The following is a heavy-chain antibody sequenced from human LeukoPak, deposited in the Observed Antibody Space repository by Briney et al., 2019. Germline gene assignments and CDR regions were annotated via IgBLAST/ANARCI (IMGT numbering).Heavy chain of an antibody. CDR2: ISYDGSNK. CDR3: ARAPGAYCSSTSCYHFDY. Sequence: GGSLRLSCAASGFTFSSYAMHWVRQARGKGLEWVAVISYDGSNKYYAARLKGGFTISRDHSKHTLYLQMNSLRAADTAVYSCARAPGAYCSSTSCYHFDYWGQGTLVTVSS. CDR1: GFTFSSYA. V-gene: IGHV3-30-3*01. J-gene: IGHJ4*02. D-gene: IGHD2-2*01.